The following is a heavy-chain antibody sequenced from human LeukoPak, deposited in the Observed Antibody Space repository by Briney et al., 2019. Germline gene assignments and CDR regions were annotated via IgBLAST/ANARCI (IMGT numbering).Heavy chain of an antibody. V-gene: IGHV4-30-4*08. J-gene: IGHJ5*02. CDR3: ARVVVRCSSTSCYLKDNWFDP. CDR1: GGSISSGDYY. CDR2: IYYSGST. Sequence: SETLSLTCTVSGGSISSGDYYWSWIRQPPGKGLEWVGYIYYSGSTYYNPSLESRVTISVDTSKNQFSLKLSSVTAADTAVYYCARVVVRCSSTSCYLKDNWFDPWGQGTLVTVSS. D-gene: IGHD2-2*01.